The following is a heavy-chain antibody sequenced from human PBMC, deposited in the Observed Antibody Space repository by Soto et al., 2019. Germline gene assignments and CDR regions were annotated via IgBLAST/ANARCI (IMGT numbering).Heavy chain of an antibody. V-gene: IGHV3-48*02. D-gene: IGHD2-15*01. Sequence: PGGSLRLSCAASGFTFSSYSMNWVRQAPGKGLEWVSYISSSSSTIYYADSVKGRFTISRDNAKNSLYLQMNSLRDEDTAVYYCARDRGVVAATPQWFEPWGQGTLVTVSS. CDR3: ARDRGVVAATPQWFEP. J-gene: IGHJ5*02. CDR1: GFTFSSYS. CDR2: ISSSSSTI.